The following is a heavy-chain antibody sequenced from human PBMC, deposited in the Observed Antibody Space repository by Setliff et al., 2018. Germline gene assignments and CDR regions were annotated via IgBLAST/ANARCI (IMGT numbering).Heavy chain of an antibody. J-gene: IGHJ4*02. D-gene: IGHD3-22*01. V-gene: IGHV4-59*01. CDR1: GGSINSYY. CDR2: IYYSGNSNYDT. Sequence: SETLSLTCIVSGGSINSYYWNWIRQPPGKGLEWIGYIYYSGNSNYDTNYNPSLKSRVTISVDTSENQFSLRLNSVTAADTAVYYCARLWISYESNTYFYPKYFDFWGQGTLVTVSS. CDR3: ARLWISYESNTYFYPKYFDF.